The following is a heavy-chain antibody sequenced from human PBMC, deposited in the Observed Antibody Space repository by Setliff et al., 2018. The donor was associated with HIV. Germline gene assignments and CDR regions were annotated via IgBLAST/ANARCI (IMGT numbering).Heavy chain of an antibody. CDR2: ISGSGTRT. CDR1: GFAFSSYE. CDR3: ARDSVRGASWYPGGFDV. V-gene: IGHV3-48*03. D-gene: IGHD3-10*01. J-gene: IGHJ3*01. Sequence: PGGSLRLSCAASGFAFSSYEMNWVRQAPGKGLEWVAYISGSGTRTLYLDSVKGRFSISRDDARNSVYLQMNNLRAEDTAVYYCARDSVRGASWYPGGFDVWGQGAMVTVSS.